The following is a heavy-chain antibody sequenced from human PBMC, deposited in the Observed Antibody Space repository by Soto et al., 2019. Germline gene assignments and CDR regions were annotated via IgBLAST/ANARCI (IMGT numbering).Heavy chain of an antibody. CDR3: ARGGRYCSGGSCYPYYYYGMDV. Sequence: EVQLVESGGGLVQPGGSLRLSCAASGFTVSSNYMSWVRQAPGKGLEWVSVIYSGGSTYYADSVKGRFTISRDNSKNTLYLQMNSLRAEDTAVYYCARGGRYCSGGSCYPYYYYGMDVWGQGTTVTVSS. CDR1: GFTVSSNY. J-gene: IGHJ6*02. V-gene: IGHV3-66*01. D-gene: IGHD2-15*01. CDR2: IYSGGST.